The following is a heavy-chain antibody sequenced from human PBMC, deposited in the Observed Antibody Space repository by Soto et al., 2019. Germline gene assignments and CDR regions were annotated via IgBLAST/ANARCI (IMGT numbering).Heavy chain of an antibody. V-gene: IGHV4-34*01. CDR1: VGSFSGYY. D-gene: IGHD5-18*01. J-gene: IGHJ4*02. CDR3: ARGGGRGYTY. Sequence: SETLSLTCAVYVGSFSGYYWSLIRQPPGKGLEWIGEINHSGSTNYNPSLKSRVTISVDTSRNQLSLKMRSMTAADTAVYYCARGGGRGYTYWGQGTMVTVSS. CDR2: INHSGST.